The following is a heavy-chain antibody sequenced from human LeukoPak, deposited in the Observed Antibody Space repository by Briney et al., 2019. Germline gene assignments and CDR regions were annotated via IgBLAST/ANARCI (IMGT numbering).Heavy chain of an antibody. Sequence: SETLSLTCTVSGGSISSHYWSWIRQAPGKGLEWIGYIYYSGSTNYNPSLKSRVTISVDTSKNQFSPKLSSVTAADTAMYYCARLIGDIAVSGTSWFDPWGQGTLVTVSS. CDR3: ARLIGDIAVSGTSWFDP. CDR2: IYYSGST. D-gene: IGHD6-19*01. J-gene: IGHJ5*02. V-gene: IGHV4-59*11. CDR1: GGSISSHY.